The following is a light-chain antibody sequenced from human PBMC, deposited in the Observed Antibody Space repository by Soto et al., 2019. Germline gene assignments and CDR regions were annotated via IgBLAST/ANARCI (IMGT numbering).Light chain of an antibody. CDR1: SSNIGAGYD. V-gene: IGLV1-40*01. J-gene: IGLJ2*01. CDR3: QSYDSSLSGSVV. CDR2: GNS. Sequence: QAVVTQPPSVSGAPGQRVTISCTGSSSNIGAGYDVHWDQQLPGTAPKLLIYGNSNRPSGVPDRFSGSKSGTSASLAITGXXXXXXXDYYCQSYDSSLSGSVVFGGGTQLTVL.